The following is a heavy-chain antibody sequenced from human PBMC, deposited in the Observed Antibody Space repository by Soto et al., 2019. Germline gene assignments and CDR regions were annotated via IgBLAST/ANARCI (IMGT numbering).Heavy chain of an antibody. CDR3: AKGGRQWLVTSDFNY. V-gene: IGHV3-74*01. J-gene: IGHJ4*02. CDR2: INSDGSST. CDR1: GFTFSSYW. Sequence: GVSLRLSCAASGFTFSSYWMHWVRQAPGKGLVWVSRINSDGSSTSYADSVKGRFTISRDSSKNTVSLEMTSLRAEDTAVYYCAKGGRQWLVTSDFNYWGQGALVTVSS. D-gene: IGHD6-19*01.